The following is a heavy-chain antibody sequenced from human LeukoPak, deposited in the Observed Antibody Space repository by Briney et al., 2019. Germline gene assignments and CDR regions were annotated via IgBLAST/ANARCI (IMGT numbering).Heavy chain of an antibody. CDR3: ARCRRDGYNLYFDY. J-gene: IGHJ4*02. Sequence: SETLSLTCTVSGGSISSGGYYWSWIRQHPGKGLEWIGYIYYSGSTYYNPSLKSRVTISVDTSKNQFSLKLSSVTAADTAVYYCARCRRDGYNLYFDYWGQGTLVTVSS. CDR1: GGSISSGGYY. V-gene: IGHV4-31*03. CDR2: IYYSGST. D-gene: IGHD5-24*01.